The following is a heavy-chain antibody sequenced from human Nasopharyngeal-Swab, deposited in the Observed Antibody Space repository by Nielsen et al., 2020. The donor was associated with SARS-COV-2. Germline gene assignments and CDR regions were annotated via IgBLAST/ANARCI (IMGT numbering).Heavy chain of an antibody. CDR1: GFTFSSYS. V-gene: IGHV3-21*01. Sequence: GESLKISGAASGFTFSSYSMNWVRQAPGKGLEWVSSISSSSSYIYYADSVKGRFTISRDNAKNSLYLQMNSLRAEDTAVYYCARVSRIAVAPAGVDYWGQGTLVTVSS. CDR3: ARVSRIAVAPAGVDY. D-gene: IGHD6-19*01. CDR2: ISSSSSYI. J-gene: IGHJ4*02.